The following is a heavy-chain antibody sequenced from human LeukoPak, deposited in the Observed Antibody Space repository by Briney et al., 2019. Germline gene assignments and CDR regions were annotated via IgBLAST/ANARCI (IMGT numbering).Heavy chain of an antibody. CDR3: ASEGRGTYNFDY. J-gene: IGHJ4*02. D-gene: IGHD1-7*01. CDR2: ISAYNGNT. CDR1: GYTFTSYA. Sequence: GASVKVSCKASGYTFTSYAISWVRQAPGQGLEWMGWISAYNGNTNYAQKLQGRVTMTTDTSTTTAYMELRSLRSDDTAVYFCASEGRGTYNFDYWGQGTLVTVSS. V-gene: IGHV1-18*01.